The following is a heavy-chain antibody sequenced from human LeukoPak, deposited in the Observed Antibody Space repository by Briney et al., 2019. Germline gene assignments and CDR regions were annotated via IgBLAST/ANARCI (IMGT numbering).Heavy chain of an antibody. V-gene: IGHV3-21*01. CDR3: ARHFAGHTRNFDY. Sequence: GGSLRLSCAVSGFTFSSYTMHWVRQAPGKGLEWVSSISSTKTYIYYADSVKGRFTISRDNAKNSLYLQMNSLRAEDTAMYYCARHFAGHTRNFDYWGQGTLVTVSS. D-gene: IGHD3-3*02. CDR1: GFTFSSYT. CDR2: ISSTKTYI. J-gene: IGHJ4*02.